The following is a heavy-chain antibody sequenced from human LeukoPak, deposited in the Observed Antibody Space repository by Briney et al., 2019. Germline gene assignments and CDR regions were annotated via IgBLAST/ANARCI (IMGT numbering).Heavy chain of an antibody. J-gene: IGHJ4*02. V-gene: IGHV3-23*01. D-gene: IGHD3-9*01. CDR3: AKGDWSPDY. Sequence: GGSLRLSCAASGFTFSSYGMSWVRQAPGKGLEWVSTISVSGGSTYYADSVKGRFTISRDNSKNTLYLQMNSLRAEDTAVYYCAKGDWSPDYWGQGTLVTVSS. CDR1: GFTFSSYG. CDR2: ISVSGGST.